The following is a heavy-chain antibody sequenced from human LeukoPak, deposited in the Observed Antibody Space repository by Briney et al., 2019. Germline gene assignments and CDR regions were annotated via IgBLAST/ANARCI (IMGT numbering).Heavy chain of an antibody. CDR1: GYTFTGYY. CDR3: ARVSAVVPAARFDY. D-gene: IGHD2-2*01. V-gene: IGHV1-2*06. CDR2: INPNSGGT. J-gene: IGHJ4*02. Sequence: ASVKASCKASGYTFTGYYMHWVRQAPGQGLEWMGRINPNSGGTNYAQKFQGRVTMTRDTSISTAYMELSRLRSDDTAVYYCARVSAVVPAARFDYWGQGTLVTVSS.